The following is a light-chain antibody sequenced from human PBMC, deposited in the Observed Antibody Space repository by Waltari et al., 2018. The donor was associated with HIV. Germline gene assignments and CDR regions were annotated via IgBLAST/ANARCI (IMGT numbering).Light chain of an antibody. J-gene: IGKJ2*01. CDR3: LQDYKAPYT. CDR2: AAS. CDR1: QGIRND. Sequence: AIQMTQSPFSLCAAVGDSVPITCRSSQGIRNDLGWYQQKSGKAPKLLIYAASALHNVVPSRFSGSGSGTDFTLTISSVQPEDFATYYCLQDYKAPYTFGQGTKLEIK. V-gene: IGKV1-6*01.